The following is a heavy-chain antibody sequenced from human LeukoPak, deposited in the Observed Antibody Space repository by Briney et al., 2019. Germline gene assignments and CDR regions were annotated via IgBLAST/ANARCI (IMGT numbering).Heavy chain of an antibody. D-gene: IGHD1-26*01. J-gene: IGHJ6*02. CDR1: GYTFTSYG. CDR3: ARGEVGATTSRYYYGMDV. CDR2: ISAYNGNT. Sequence: GASVKVSCKASGYTFTSYGISWVRQAPGQGLEWMGWISAYNGNTNYAQKLQGRVTMTTDTSTSTAYMELRSLRSDDTAVYCCARGEVGATTSRYYYGMDVWGQGTTVTVSS. V-gene: IGHV1-18*01.